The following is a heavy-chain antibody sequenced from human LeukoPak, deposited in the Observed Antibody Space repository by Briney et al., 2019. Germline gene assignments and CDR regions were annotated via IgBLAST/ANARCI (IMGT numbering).Heavy chain of an antibody. CDR1: GGTISYYY. CDR2: IYTSGST. D-gene: IGHD3/OR15-3a*01. J-gene: IGHJ4*02. V-gene: IGHV4-4*07. Sequence: PSETLSLTCTVSGGTISYYYWSWIRQPAGKGLEWIGRIYTSGSTNYNPSLKSRVTMSVDTSKNQFSLKLSSVTAADTAVYYCARHLRWTTLDYWGQGTLVTVSS. CDR3: ARHLRWTTLDY.